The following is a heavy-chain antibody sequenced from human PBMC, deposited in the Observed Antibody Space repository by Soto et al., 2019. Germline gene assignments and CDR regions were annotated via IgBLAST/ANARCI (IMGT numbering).Heavy chain of an antibody. D-gene: IGHD3-22*01. V-gene: IGHV5-10-1*01. CDR3: ARRHYYDSSGYYGTYYYSGMDV. CDR1: GYSFTSYW. J-gene: IGHJ6*02. Sequence: RGESLKISCKGSGYSFTSYWISWVRQMPGKGLEWMGRIDPSDSYTNHSPSFQGHVTISADKSISTAYLQWSSLKASDTAMYYCARRHYYDSSGYYGTYYYSGMDVWGQGTTVTVSS. CDR2: IDPSDSYT.